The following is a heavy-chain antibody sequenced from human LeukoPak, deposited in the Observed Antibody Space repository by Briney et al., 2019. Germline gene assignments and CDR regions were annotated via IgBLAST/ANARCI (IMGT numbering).Heavy chain of an antibody. Sequence: GGSLRLSCAASGFTFSSYGMHWVRQAPGKGLEWVAVISYDGSNKYYADSVKGRFTISRDNSKNTLYLQMNSLRAEDTAVYYCAKDERQTVAAGPFDYWGQGTLVTVSS. J-gene: IGHJ4*02. V-gene: IGHV3-30*18. CDR2: ISYDGSNK. D-gene: IGHD6-6*01. CDR3: AKDERQTVAAGPFDY. CDR1: GFTFSSYG.